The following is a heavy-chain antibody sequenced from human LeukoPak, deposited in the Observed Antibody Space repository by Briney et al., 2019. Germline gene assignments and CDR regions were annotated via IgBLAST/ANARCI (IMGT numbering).Heavy chain of an antibody. V-gene: IGHV1-8*03. J-gene: IGHJ4*02. CDR3: ATQGPLRFLEWLPSFDY. CDR1: GYTFTSYD. Sequence: ASVKVSCKASGYTFTSYDINWVRQATGQGLEWMGWMNPNSGNTGYAQKFQGRVTITRNTSISTAYMELRSLRSEDTAVYYCATQGPLRFLEWLPSFDYWGQGTLVTVSS. D-gene: IGHD3-3*01. CDR2: MNPNSGNT.